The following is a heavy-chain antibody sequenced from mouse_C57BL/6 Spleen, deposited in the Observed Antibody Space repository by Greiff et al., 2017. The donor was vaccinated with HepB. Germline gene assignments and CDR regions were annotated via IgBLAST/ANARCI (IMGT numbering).Heavy chain of an antibody. V-gene: IGHV5-15*01. D-gene: IGHD1-1*01. CDR1: GFTFSDYG. Sequence: EVKLVESGGGLVQPGGSLKLSCAASGFTFSDYGMAWVRQAPRKGPEWVAFISNLAYSIYYADTVTGRFTISRENAKNTLYLEMSSLRSEDTAMYYCARQGTTVVPYYAMDYWGQGTSDTVSS. CDR2: ISNLAYSI. J-gene: IGHJ4*01. CDR3: ARQGTTVVPYYAMDY.